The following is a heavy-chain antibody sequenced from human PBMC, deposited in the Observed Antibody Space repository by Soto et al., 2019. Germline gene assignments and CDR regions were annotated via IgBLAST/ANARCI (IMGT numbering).Heavy chain of an antibody. J-gene: IGHJ6*02. CDR3: ARGEGGDVLTPREKYYYYYYGMDV. CDR2: IIPIFGTA. Sequence: AASVKVSCKASGGTFSSYAISWVRQAPGQGLEWMGGIIPIFGTANYAQKFQGRVTITADESTSTAYMELSSLRSEDTAVYYCARGEGGDVLTPREKYYYYYYGMDVWGQGTTVTVSS. D-gene: IGHD2-21*02. CDR1: GGTFSSYA. V-gene: IGHV1-69*13.